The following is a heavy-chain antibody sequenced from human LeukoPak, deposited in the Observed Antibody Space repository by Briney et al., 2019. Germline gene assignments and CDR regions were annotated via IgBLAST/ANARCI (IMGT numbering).Heavy chain of an antibody. V-gene: IGHV4-61*02. CDR1: GGSISSGSYY. Sequence: SETLSLTCTVSGGSISSGSYYWSWIRQPAGKGLEWIGRIYTSGSTNYNPSLKSRVTISVDTSKNQFSLKLSSATAADTAVYYCARDGHQTLAFDLPGWFDPWGQGTLVTVSS. CDR3: ARDGHQTLAFDLPGWFDP. CDR2: IYTSGST. J-gene: IGHJ5*02. D-gene: IGHD3-3*02.